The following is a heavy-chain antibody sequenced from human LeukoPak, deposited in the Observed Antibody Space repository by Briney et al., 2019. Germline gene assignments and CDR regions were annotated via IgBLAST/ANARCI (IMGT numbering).Heavy chain of an antibody. CDR2: MNPNSGNT. Sequence: ASVKVSCKASGYTFTTYDINWVRQAPGQGLEWMGYMNPNSGNTGSSQRFHGRLTMTRSTSINTAYMELSSLKYEDTAVYFCAGGRYGANPLSLWGQGTMVTVSS. J-gene: IGHJ3*01. D-gene: IGHD4/OR15-4a*01. V-gene: IGHV1-8*01. CDR1: GYTFTTYD. CDR3: AGGRYGANPLSL.